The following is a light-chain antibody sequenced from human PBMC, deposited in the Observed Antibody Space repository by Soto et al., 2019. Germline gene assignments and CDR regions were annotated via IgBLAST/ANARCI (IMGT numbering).Light chain of an antibody. CDR3: QQLHDYPIT. J-gene: IGKJ5*01. CDR2: AAS. Sequence: DIQMTQSPSSVSASVGDRVTITCRSSEDISTWLAWYQQKPGKAPKLLIYAASSLQSGVPSRFSGSGSGTDFALTISSLQPEDFATYYCQQLHDYPITFGQGTRLEIK. V-gene: IGKV1-12*01. CDR1: EDISTW.